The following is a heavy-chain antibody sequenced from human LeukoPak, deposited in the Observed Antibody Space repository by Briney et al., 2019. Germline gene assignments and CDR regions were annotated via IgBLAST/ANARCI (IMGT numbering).Heavy chain of an antibody. V-gene: IGHV4-59*08. CDR2: ISDIGSI. CDR3: AGHHPRNTVDF. Sequence: SETLSLTCTVSGGSISSYYWSWIRQPLGKGLEWIAYISDIGSINYNPSLKSRVTISLDTSKNQFSLKLSSVTAADTAVYYCAGHHPRNTVDFWGQGTLVTVSS. J-gene: IGHJ4*02. CDR1: GGSISSYY. D-gene: IGHD2/OR15-2a*01.